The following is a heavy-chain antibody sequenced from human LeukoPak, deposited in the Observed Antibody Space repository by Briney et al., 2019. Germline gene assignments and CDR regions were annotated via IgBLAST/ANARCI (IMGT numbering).Heavy chain of an antibody. Sequence: VASVKVSCKASGYTFTSYGISWVRQAPGQGLEWMGWISAYNGNTNYAQKLQGRVTMTTDTSTSTAYMELRTLRSDDTAVYYCARGSTARYYYDRSGYYRGAVDYWGQGTLVTVSS. CDR2: ISAYNGNT. D-gene: IGHD3-22*01. V-gene: IGHV1-18*01. CDR1: GYTFTSYG. CDR3: ARGSTARYYYDRSGYYRGAVDY. J-gene: IGHJ4*02.